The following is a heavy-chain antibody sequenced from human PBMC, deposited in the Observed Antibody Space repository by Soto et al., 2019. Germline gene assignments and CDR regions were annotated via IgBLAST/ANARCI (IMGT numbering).Heavy chain of an antibody. Sequence: KPSETLSLTCAVSGGSISSGGYSWSWIRQPPGKGLEWIGYIYHSGSTYYNPSLKSRVTISVDRSKNQFSLKLSSVTAADTAVYYCARASAYYGSGGFDYWGQGTLVTVSS. V-gene: IGHV4-30-2*01. CDR2: IYHSGST. CDR1: GGSISSGGYS. D-gene: IGHD3-10*01. J-gene: IGHJ4*02. CDR3: ARASAYYGSGGFDY.